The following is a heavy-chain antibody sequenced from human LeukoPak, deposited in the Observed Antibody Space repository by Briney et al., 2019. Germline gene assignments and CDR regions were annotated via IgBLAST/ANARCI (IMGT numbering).Heavy chain of an antibody. CDR3: ARATLPYSSSGFDY. J-gene: IGHJ4*02. Sequence: PSETLSLTCTVPGGSVSSGSYYWGWIRQPPGKGLEWIGYIYYSGSTNYNPSLKSRVTISVDTSKNQFSLKLSSVTAADTAVYYCARATLPYSSSGFDYWGQGTLVTVSS. CDR2: IYYSGST. CDR1: GGSVSSGSYY. V-gene: IGHV4-61*01. D-gene: IGHD6-13*01.